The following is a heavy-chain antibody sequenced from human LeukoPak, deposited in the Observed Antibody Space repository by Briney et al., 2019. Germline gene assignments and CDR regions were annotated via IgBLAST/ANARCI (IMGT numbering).Heavy chain of an antibody. CDR2: LYGNGYT. D-gene: IGHD2-21*02. J-gene: IGHJ5*01. Sequence: PSETLSLTCAVSGSSISSHYWSWIRQPAGKRLEWIGRLYGNGYTKYNPSLRSRVIMSVDTSKSQFSLRLTSVTAADTAVYYCVRVMTWCSDTDCYGDWFDSWGQGALVTVSS. V-gene: IGHV4-4*07. CDR3: VRVMTWCSDTDCYGDWFDS. CDR1: GSSISSHY.